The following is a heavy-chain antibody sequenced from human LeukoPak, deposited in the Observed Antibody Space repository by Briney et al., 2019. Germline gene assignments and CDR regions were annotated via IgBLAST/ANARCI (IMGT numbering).Heavy chain of an antibody. CDR2: IYYSGST. D-gene: IGHD3-22*01. CDR3: ARYDGSSGLDY. Sequence: SETLSLTCTVSGGSISSYYWSWIRQPPGKGLDWIGYIYYSGSTNYNPSLKSRVTISVDTSKNQFTLKLSSVTAADTAVYYCARYDGSSGLDYWGQGTLVTVSS. J-gene: IGHJ4*02. V-gene: IGHV4-59*01. CDR1: GGSISSYY.